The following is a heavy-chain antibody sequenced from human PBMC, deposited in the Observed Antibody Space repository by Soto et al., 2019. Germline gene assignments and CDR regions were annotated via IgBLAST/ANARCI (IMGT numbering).Heavy chain of an antibody. CDR3: ARLPHPGYYGSGSYYNVEVDY. V-gene: IGHV1-69*02. J-gene: IGHJ4*02. CDR1: GGPFSSYT. Sequence: GAPVKVSCKASGGPFSSYTISRVRQGPGQGVGWVGRILPILGIANYAQKFQGRVTITAAKSTSTAYMELSSLRSEDTAVYYCARLPHPGYYGSGSYYNVEVDYWGQGTLVTVSS. CDR2: ILPILGIA. D-gene: IGHD3-10*01.